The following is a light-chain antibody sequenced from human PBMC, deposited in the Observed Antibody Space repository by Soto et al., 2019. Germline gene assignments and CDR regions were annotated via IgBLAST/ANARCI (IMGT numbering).Light chain of an antibody. J-gene: IGKJ1*01. V-gene: IGKV1-5*01. CDR1: QNINNW. CDR3: QHMRT. CDR2: DAS. Sequence: DIQMTQSPSTLSASIGDRVTITCRASQNINNWIAWYQQKPGKAPKFLIYDASTLESGVPSRFSGSGFGTEFNLTISSQQPDDFGSYYCQHMRTFGQGTKVEMK.